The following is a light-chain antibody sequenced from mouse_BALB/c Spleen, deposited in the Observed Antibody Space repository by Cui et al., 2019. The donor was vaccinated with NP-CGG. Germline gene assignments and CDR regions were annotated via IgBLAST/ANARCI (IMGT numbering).Light chain of an antibody. CDR3: ALWYSNHWV. J-gene: IGLJ1*01. CDR2: GTN. V-gene: IGLV1*01. Sequence: QAVVTQESALTTSPGETVTLTCRSSTGAVTTTNSANGVQEKPDHLFTGLIGGTNNRAPGVPARFSGSRIGDKAVLTITGAQTEDEAIYFCALWYSNHWVFGGGTKLTVL. CDR1: TGAVTTTNS.